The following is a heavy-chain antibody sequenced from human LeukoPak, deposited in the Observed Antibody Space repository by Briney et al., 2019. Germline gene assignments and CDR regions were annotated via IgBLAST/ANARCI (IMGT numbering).Heavy chain of an antibody. CDR3: AASRYFDWLSPLGYFDY. V-gene: IGHV4-34*01. D-gene: IGHD3-9*01. J-gene: IGHJ4*02. CDR1: GGSFSGYY. Sequence: SETLSLTCAVYGGSFSGYYWSWIRQPPGKGLEWIGEINHSGSTNYNPSLKSRVTISVDTSKNQFSLKLSSVTAADTAVYYCAASRYFDWLSPLGYFDYWGQGTLVTVSS. CDR2: INHSGST.